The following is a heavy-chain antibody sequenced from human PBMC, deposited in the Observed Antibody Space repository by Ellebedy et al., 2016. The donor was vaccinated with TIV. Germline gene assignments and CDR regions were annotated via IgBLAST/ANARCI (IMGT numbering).Heavy chain of an antibody. V-gene: IGHV3-23*01. CDR2: ISGSGGST. J-gene: IGHJ4*02. D-gene: IGHD3-10*01. CDR3: ANMVRGVTLSGY. CDR1: GFTFSSYA. Sequence: GESLKISXAASGFTFSSYAMNWVRQAPGKGLEWVSAISGSGGSTYYADSVKGRFTISRDNSKNTLYLQMNSLRAEDTAVYYCANMVRGVTLSGYWGQGTLVTVSS.